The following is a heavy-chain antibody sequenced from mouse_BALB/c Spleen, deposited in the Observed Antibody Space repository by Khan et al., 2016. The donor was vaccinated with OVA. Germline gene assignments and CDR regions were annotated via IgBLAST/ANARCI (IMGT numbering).Heavy chain of an antibody. CDR3: ARGYFGNYEFAY. Sequence: QVQLQQSGAELVKPGASVKLSCKTSGYTFTSYWIQWVKQRPGQGLGWIGQIFPGTGTTYYNENFKGKATLTVDTSSSTAYMQLSSLTSDDSTVYFCARGYFGNYEFAYWGQGTLVTVSP. D-gene: IGHD2-1*01. J-gene: IGHJ3*01. CDR2: IFPGTGTT. V-gene: IGHV1S132*01. CDR1: GYTFTSYW.